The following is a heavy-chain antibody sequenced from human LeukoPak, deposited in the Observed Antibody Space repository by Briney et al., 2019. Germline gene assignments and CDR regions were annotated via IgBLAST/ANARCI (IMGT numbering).Heavy chain of an antibody. CDR1: GYTFTDRY. CDR2: MNPKSGGT. V-gene: IGHV1-2*02. D-gene: IGHD3-22*01. J-gene: IGHJ3*02. CDR3: ARDGDYYDSSLNAFDI. Sequence: ASVKVSCKASGYTFTDRYIHWVRQAPGQGLEWMGWMNPKSGGTDYAQTFQGRVTMTRDTSVTTAYMELSSLRSDDTAVYYCARDGDYYDSSLNAFDIWGQGTMVTVSS.